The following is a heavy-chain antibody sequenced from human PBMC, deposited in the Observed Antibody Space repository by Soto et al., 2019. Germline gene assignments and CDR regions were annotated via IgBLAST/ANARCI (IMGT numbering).Heavy chain of an antibody. D-gene: IGHD4-17*01. J-gene: IGHJ4*02. CDR3: ARQDYGDRSWWYFDY. Sequence: QLQLQESGPGLVKPSETLSLTCTVSGGSISSSSYYWGWIRQPPGKGLEWIGSIYYSGSTYYNPSLKSRVTISVDTSKNQFSLKLSSVTAADTAVYYCARQDYGDRSWWYFDYWGQGTLVTVSS. V-gene: IGHV4-39*01. CDR1: GGSISSSSYY. CDR2: IYYSGST.